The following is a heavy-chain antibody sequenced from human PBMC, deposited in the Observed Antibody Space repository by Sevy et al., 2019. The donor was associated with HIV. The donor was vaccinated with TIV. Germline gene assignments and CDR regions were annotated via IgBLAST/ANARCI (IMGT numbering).Heavy chain of an antibody. D-gene: IGHD6-19*01. CDR1: GFTFSSYA. CDR2: ISGSGGST. CDR3: ATHSSGWLSYFFDY. Sequence: GGSLRLSCAASGFTFSSYAMSWVRQAPGKGLEWVSAISGSGGSTYYADSVKGRFTISRDNSKNTLYLQMNSLRAEDTAVYYCATHSSGWLSYFFDYWGQGTLVTVSS. J-gene: IGHJ4*02. V-gene: IGHV3-23*01.